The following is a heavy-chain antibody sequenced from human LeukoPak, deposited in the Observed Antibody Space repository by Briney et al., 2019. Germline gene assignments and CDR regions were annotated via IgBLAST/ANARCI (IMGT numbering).Heavy chain of an antibody. J-gene: IGHJ4*02. Sequence: SETLSLTCTVSGGSISSYYWSWIRKPPGKGLEWIGYIYYSGSTNYNPSLKSRVTISVDTSKNQFSLKLSSVTAADTAVYYCARVVKDYYDFWSGYYVFDYWGQGTLVTASS. CDR3: ARVVKDYYDFWSGYYVFDY. CDR1: GGSISSYY. V-gene: IGHV4-59*01. CDR2: IYYSGST. D-gene: IGHD3-3*01.